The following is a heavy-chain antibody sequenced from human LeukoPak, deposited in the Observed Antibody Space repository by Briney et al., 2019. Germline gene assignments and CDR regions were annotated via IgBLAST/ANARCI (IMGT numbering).Heavy chain of an antibody. J-gene: IGHJ4*02. CDR3: AKDGRGSGYFPDY. CDR1: GFTFSSYG. V-gene: IGHV3-30*02. D-gene: IGHD3-22*01. CDR2: IRYDGSNK. Sequence: GGSLRLSCAASGFTFSSYGMHWVRQAPGKGLEWVAFIRYDGSNKYYADSVKGRFTISKDNSKNTLYLQMNSLRPEDSAVHYCAKDGRGSGYFPDYWGQGTLVTVSS.